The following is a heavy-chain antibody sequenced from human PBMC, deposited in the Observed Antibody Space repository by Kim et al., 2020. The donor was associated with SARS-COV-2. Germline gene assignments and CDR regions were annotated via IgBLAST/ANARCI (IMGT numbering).Heavy chain of an antibody. V-gene: IGHV1-18*01. CDR1: GYTFTSFG. D-gene: IGHD6-19*01. J-gene: IGHJ4*02. Sequence: ASVKVSCKASGYTFTSFGISWVRQAPGQGLEWMAWISAYNANTNYAQKLQGRLTMTTDTSTSTAYMELRSLRSDDTAVYYCARDGSVAVAGTFDYWGQGTLVTVSS. CDR3: ARDGSVAVAGTFDY. CDR2: ISAYNANT.